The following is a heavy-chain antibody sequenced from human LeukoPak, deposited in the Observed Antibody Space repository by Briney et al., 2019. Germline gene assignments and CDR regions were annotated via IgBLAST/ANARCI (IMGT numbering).Heavy chain of an antibody. CDR2: IYYSGST. CDR1: GGSISSYY. CDR3: ARDLTSSSWYFAFDI. Sequence: SETLSLTCTVSGGSISSYYWSWIRQPPGKGPEWIGYIYYSGSTNYNPSLKSRVTISVDTSKNQFSLKLSSVTAADTAVYYCARDLTSSSWYFAFDIWGQGTMVTVSS. D-gene: IGHD6-13*01. V-gene: IGHV4-59*01. J-gene: IGHJ3*02.